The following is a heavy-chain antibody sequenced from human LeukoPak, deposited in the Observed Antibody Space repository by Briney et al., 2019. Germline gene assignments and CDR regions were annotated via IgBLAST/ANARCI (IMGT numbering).Heavy chain of an antibody. Sequence: PSETLSLTCTVSGGSISSSSYYRGWIRQPPGKGLEWIGSIYYSGSTYYNPSLKSRVTISVDTSKNQFSLKLSSVTAADTAVYYCARADGDFGSDYWGQGTLVTVSS. J-gene: IGHJ4*02. CDR1: GGSISSSSYY. CDR2: IYYSGST. D-gene: IGHD4-17*01. V-gene: IGHV4-39*07. CDR3: ARADGDFGSDY.